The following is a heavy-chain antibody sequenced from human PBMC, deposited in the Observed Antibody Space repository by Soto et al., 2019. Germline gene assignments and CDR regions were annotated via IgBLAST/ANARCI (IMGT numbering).Heavy chain of an antibody. D-gene: IGHD3-22*01. CDR1: DATAFASYS. CDR2: MCPSDGSI. J-gene: IGHJ6*02. Sequence: SVKVPAILVDATAFASYSMREVRQAHAQGLECMGRMCPSDGSISYAEKFQGRVTMTRDTSTSTAYMAVSSLRSEETAMFNCGRDRRHITMIVVVITSFHYYAMDVWGQGTTVTVSS. CDR3: GRDRRHITMIVVVITSFHYYAMDV. V-gene: IGHV1-46*01.